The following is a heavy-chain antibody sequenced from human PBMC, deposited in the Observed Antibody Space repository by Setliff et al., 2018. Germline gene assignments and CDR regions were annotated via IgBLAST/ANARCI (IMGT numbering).Heavy chain of an antibody. J-gene: IGHJ5*02. Sequence: PGGSLRLSCAGSGFRFSDYGMHWVRQTPGKGLEWVAFIRYDGSDKDYVDSVKGRFTISRDNAQKTLYLHMNNLRADDTAVFYCVPGRGSWGQGALVTVSS. D-gene: IGHD6-25*01. CDR2: IRYDGSDK. V-gene: IGHV3-30*02. CDR3: VPGRGS. CDR1: GFRFSDYG.